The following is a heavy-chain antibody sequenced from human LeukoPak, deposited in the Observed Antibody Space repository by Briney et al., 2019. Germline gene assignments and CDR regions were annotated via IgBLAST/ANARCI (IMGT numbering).Heavy chain of an antibody. V-gene: IGHV4-39*07. D-gene: IGHD2-21*01. CDR2: IYYSGST. CDR1: GGSISSSSYY. CDR3: AREPTGDDCYDY. Sequence: TSSETLSLTCTVSGGSISSSSYYWGWIRQPPGKGLEWIGSIYYSGSTYYNPSLKSRVTISVDTSKNQFSLKLSSVTAADTAVYYCAREPTGDDCYDYWGQGTLVTVSS. J-gene: IGHJ4*02.